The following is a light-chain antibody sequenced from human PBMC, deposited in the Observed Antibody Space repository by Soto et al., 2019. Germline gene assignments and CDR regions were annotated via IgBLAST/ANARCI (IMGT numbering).Light chain of an antibody. CDR2: DAS. CDR1: QSIRSY. CDR3: QQRNNWPLT. V-gene: IGKV3-11*01. Sequence: EIVLTQSPATLSLSPGESATLSCRASQSIRSYLTWYQQKPGQAPRLLIYDASNRATGIPARFRGSGSGTDFTLTISSLEPEDVAGYYCQQRNNWPLTVGGGTKVEIK. J-gene: IGKJ4*02.